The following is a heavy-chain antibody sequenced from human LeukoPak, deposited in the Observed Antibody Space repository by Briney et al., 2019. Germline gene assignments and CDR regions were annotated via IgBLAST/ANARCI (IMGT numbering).Heavy chain of an antibody. J-gene: IGHJ4*02. CDR3: ARSGYSYTESFDY. D-gene: IGHD5-18*01. V-gene: IGHV1-2*02. CDR2: INPNSGGT. CDR1: GYTFTGYY. Sequence: ASVKVSCKASGYTFTGYYMHWVRQAPGQGLEWMGWINPNSGGTNYAQKFQGRVTMTRDTSISTAYMELSRLRSDDTAVYYCARSGYSYTESFDYWGQGTLVTVSS.